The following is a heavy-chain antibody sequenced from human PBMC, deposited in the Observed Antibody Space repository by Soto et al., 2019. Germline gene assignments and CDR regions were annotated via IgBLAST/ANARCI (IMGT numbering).Heavy chain of an antibody. CDR3: ARSQGSSTSLEIYYSDYDGMDV. J-gene: IGHJ6*02. CDR2: IIPISGTA. Sequence: QVQLVQSGAEVKKPGSSVKVSCKASGGTFSSYAISWVRQAPGQGLEWMGGIIPISGTANYAQKFQGRVTLTADESTSTAYMELSSLRSEDTAVYYCARSQGSSTSLEIYYSDYDGMDVWGQGTTVTVSS. V-gene: IGHV1-69*01. CDR1: GGTFSSYA. D-gene: IGHD2-2*01.